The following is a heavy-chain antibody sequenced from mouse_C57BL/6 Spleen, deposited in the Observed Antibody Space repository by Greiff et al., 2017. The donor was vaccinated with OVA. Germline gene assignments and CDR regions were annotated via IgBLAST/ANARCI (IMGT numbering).Heavy chain of an antibody. CDR1: GYTFTDYY. CDR3: VCHRGNYGFAY. V-gene: IGHV1-26*01. Sequence: EVQLQQSGPELVKPGASVKISCKASGYTFTDYYMNWVKQSHGKSLEWIGDINPNNGGTSYNQKFKGKATLTVDKSSSTAYMELRSLTSEDSAVYYCVCHRGNYGFAYWGQGTLVTVSA. D-gene: IGHD2-1*01. CDR2: INPNNGGT. J-gene: IGHJ3*01.